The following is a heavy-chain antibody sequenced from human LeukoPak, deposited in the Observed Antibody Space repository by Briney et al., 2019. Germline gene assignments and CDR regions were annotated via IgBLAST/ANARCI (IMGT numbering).Heavy chain of an antibody. J-gene: IGHJ4*02. V-gene: IGHV4-4*02. CDR3: ARVRRSRLAELDY. Sequence: SGTLSLTCAVSGGSITSANWWSWVRQSPGKGLEWIGEIYHTGNTNYNPSLNSRVSISLDTSKNQFSLRLTSVTAADTAVYYCARVRRSRLAELDYWGQGTLVTVSS. CDR2: IYHTGNT. CDR1: GGSITSANW. D-gene: IGHD1-14*01.